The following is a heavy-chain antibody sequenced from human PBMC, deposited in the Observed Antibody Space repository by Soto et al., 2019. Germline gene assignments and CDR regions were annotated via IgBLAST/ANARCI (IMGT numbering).Heavy chain of an antibody. J-gene: IGHJ4*02. CDR3: AKDLSRAVAGTCPDY. CDR1: GFTFSSYA. Sequence: GGSLRLSCAASGFTFSSYAMSWVRQAPGKGLEWVSAISGSGGSTYYADSVKGRFTISRDNSKNTLYLQMNSLRAEDTAIYYCAKDLSRAVAGTCPDYWGQGTLVTVSS. D-gene: IGHD6-19*01. CDR2: ISGSGGST. V-gene: IGHV3-23*01.